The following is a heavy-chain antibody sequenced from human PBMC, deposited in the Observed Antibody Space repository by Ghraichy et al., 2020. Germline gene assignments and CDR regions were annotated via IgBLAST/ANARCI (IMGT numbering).Heavy chain of an antibody. Sequence: LSLTCAASGFTFSSYSMNWVRQAPGKGLEWVSYISSSSSTIYYADSVKGRFTISRDNAKNSLYLQMNSLRDEDTAVYYCARGGRLLLHAFDIWGQGTMVTVSS. CDR2: ISSSSSTI. CDR1: GFTFSSYS. CDR3: ARGGRLLLHAFDI. D-gene: IGHD3-22*01. V-gene: IGHV3-48*02. J-gene: IGHJ3*02.